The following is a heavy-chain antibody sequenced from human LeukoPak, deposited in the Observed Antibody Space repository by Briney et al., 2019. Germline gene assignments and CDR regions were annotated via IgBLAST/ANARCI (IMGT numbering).Heavy chain of an antibody. D-gene: IGHD3-22*01. CDR3: ARSPPGWYYDNSGQYYFDT. Sequence: PSETLSLTCTVSGGSISGYYWSWIRQSPGKRLEWIAYISFTGNTNYNPSLKSRVTISLDTSKTHFSLTLSSLTAADTAVYYCARSPPGWYYDNSGQYYFDTWGQGALVTVSS. CDR2: ISFTGNT. CDR1: GGSISGYY. J-gene: IGHJ4*02. V-gene: IGHV4-59*08.